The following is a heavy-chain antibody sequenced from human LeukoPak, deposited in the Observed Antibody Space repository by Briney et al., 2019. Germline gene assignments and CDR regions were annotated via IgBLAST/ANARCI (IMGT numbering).Heavy chain of an antibody. Sequence: SETLSLTCAVYGGSFSGYYWSWIRQPPGKGLEWIGEINHSGSTNYNPSLKSRVTISVDTSKNQFSLKLSSVTAADTAVYYCVRGNYHFDSWGQGTLVTVSS. D-gene: IGHD1-7*01. V-gene: IGHV4-34*01. CDR2: INHSGST. CDR1: GGSFSGYY. CDR3: VRGNYHFDS. J-gene: IGHJ4*02.